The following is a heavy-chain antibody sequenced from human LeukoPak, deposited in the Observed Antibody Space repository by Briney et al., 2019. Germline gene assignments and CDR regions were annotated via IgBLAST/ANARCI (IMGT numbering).Heavy chain of an antibody. D-gene: IGHD6-19*01. Sequence: GESLKISCKGSGYSFTSYWIGGVRQMPGKGLEWMGIIYPGDSDTRYSPSFQGQVTISADKSISTAYLQWSSLKASDTAMYYCARRSGSGWYSYYFDYWGQGTLVTVSS. CDR3: ARRSGSGWYSYYFDY. CDR2: IYPGDSDT. J-gene: IGHJ4*02. CDR1: GYSFTSYW. V-gene: IGHV5-51*01.